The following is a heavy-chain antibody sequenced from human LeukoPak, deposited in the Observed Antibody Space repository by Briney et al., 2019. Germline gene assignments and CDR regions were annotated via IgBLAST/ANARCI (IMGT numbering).Heavy chain of an antibody. Sequence: GGSLRLSCAASGFTFSSYEMNWVRQAPGKGLECVSYISSSGSTIYYADSVKGRFTISRDNAKNSLYLQMNSLRAEDTAIYYCARDNYSGSRYFDHWGQGTLVTVSS. CDR3: ARDNYSGSRYFDH. J-gene: IGHJ4*02. CDR2: ISSSGSTI. V-gene: IGHV3-48*03. CDR1: GFTFSSYE. D-gene: IGHD1-26*01.